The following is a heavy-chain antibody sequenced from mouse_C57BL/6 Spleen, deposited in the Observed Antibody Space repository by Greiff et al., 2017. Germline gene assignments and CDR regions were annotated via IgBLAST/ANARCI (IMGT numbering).Heavy chain of an antibody. CDR2: INPNNGGT. D-gene: IGHD1-1*01. V-gene: IGHV1-26*01. CDR3: ARVTTVEDLDY. J-gene: IGHJ2*01. Sequence: EVQLQQSGPELVKPGASVKISCKASGYTFTDYYMNWVKQSHGKSLEWIGDINPNNGGTSYNQKFKGKATLTVDKSSSTAYMELRSLTSEDSAVYYCARVTTVEDLDYWGQGTTLTVSS. CDR1: GYTFTDYY.